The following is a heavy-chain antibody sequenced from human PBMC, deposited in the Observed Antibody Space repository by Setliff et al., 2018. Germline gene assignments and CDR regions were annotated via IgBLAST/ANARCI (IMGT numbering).Heavy chain of an antibody. V-gene: IGHV3-64D*09. D-gene: IGHD2-21*02. Sequence: PTGGSLRLSCSASGFTFSRYAMHWVRQAPGKGLESVSAISSTGIPIYYADSVKARFSISRDDAKNTLYLQMTSLRADDTAVYYCVKDPSVYGADSGSIWGQGTMVTVSS. J-gene: IGHJ3*02. CDR3: VKDPSVYGADSGSI. CDR1: GFTFSRYA. CDR2: ISSTGIPI.